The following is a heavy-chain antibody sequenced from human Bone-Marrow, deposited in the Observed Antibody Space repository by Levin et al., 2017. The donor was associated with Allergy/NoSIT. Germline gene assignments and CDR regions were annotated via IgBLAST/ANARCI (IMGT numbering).Heavy chain of an antibody. CDR3: ARITPVVVVNYYYYGMDV. CDR1: GYSFTSYW. D-gene: IGHD2-15*01. CDR2: IYPGDSDT. J-gene: IGHJ6*02. Sequence: GESLKISCKGSGYSFTSYWIGWVRQMPGKGLEWMGIIYPGDSDTRYSPSFQGQVTISADKSISTAYLQWSSLKASDTAMYYCARITPVVVVNYYYYGMDVWGQGTTVTVSS. V-gene: IGHV5-51*01.